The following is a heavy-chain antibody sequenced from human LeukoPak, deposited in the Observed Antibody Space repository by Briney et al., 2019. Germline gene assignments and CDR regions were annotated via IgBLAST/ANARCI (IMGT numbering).Heavy chain of an antibody. CDR1: GFAFSSYA. J-gene: IGHJ4*02. V-gene: IGHV3-23*01. CDR3: VNGGGGGHFDY. D-gene: IGHD4-23*01. Sequence: GGSLRLSCAASGFAFSSYAMSWVRLAPGKGLEWVSAISYSGGSTYYADSVKGRFTISRDNSKNTLYLQMNSLRAEDTAIYYCVNGGGGGHFDYWGQGTLVTVSS. CDR2: ISYSGGST.